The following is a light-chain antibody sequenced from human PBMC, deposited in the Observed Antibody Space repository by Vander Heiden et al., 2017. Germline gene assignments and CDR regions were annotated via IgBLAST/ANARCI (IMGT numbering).Light chain of an antibody. CDR2: DDG. V-gene: IGLV3-21*03. J-gene: IGLJ2*01. CDR3: HVWDSGSGLVV. Sequence: SYVLPQPPSASVAPGKTARPTCGGNNIRDKNVHWSHKQPAQETVLVVIDDGDRPSGIPDRFSCYHAGIKATLQISRVEAGEEADDYWHVWDSGSGLVVFGGGTRLTVL. CDR1: NIRDKN.